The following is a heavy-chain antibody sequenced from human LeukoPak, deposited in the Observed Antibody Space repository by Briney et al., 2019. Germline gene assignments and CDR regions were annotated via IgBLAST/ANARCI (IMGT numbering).Heavy chain of an antibody. Sequence: PGASLRLSCVASGLTFSNYAVSWVRQAPGKRLEWVSAVTGRAGSTYYADSVKGRFTISRDNSRNTLLLQMNSLRAEDTAIYYCAKGGDFDILTGYYVSDFWGQGTLVTVSS. CDR1: GLTFSNYA. D-gene: IGHD3-9*01. CDR3: AKGGDFDILTGYYVSDF. V-gene: IGHV3-23*01. J-gene: IGHJ4*02. CDR2: VTGRAGST.